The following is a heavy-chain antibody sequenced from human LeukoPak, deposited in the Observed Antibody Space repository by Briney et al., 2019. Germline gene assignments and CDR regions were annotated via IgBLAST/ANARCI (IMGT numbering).Heavy chain of an antibody. Sequence: KPSETLSLTCIVSGVSIRSDTYYWGWIRQPPGKGLEWIGSYHNGNSYYNPSLKSRVTISEDTSGNQFSLRVTSVTAADPAVYYCARLWDSTGLYFYYYMDVWGEGTTVTVSS. D-gene: IGHD6-25*01. CDR2: YHNGNS. V-gene: IGHV4-39*01. CDR1: GVSIRSDTYY. J-gene: IGHJ6*03. CDR3: ARLWDSTGLYFYYYMDV.